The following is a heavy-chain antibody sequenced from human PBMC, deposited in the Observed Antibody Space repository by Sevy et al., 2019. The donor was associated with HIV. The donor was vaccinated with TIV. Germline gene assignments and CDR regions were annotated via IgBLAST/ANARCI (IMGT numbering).Heavy chain of an antibody. Sequence: GGSLRLSCAASGFTFSKYSMGWVRQPPGKGLEWVSTLSFGCGEINYADSVKGRFTISRDNSKSAVYLQMNNLRPEDTAVYYCARGGCTKPYDYWGQGTLVTVSS. J-gene: IGHJ4*02. CDR1: GFTFSKYS. V-gene: IGHV3-23*01. CDR2: LSFGCGEI. D-gene: IGHD2-8*01. CDR3: ARGGCTKPYDY.